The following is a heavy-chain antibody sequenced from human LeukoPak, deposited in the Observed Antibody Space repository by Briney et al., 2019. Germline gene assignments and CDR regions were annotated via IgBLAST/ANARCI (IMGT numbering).Heavy chain of an antibody. CDR2: INTDGSST. D-gene: IGHD6-19*01. Sequence: GGSLRLSCAASGFTFSSYWMHWVRQAPGKGLVWVSRINTDGSSTSYADSVKGRFTISRDNAKNTLYLQMNSLRAEDTAVYYCARDYDSSSGWYPLDYWGQGTLVTVSS. CDR1: GFTFSSYW. CDR3: ARDYDSSSGWYPLDY. V-gene: IGHV3-74*01. J-gene: IGHJ4*02.